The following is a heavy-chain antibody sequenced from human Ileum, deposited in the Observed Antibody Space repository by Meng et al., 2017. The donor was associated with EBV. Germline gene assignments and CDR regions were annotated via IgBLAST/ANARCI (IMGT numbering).Heavy chain of an antibody. J-gene: IGHJ5*02. CDR1: GDSVSSDKTA. Sequence: QLPLQESGPGLVQPSQSLSLSCVISGDSVSSDKTAWNWIRQSPSRGLEWLGRTYRRSRWYYDYALSVKSRINISPDTFKNQVSLQLNSVTDEDTGIYYCATSRIAKFDRWGQGTLVTVSS. CDR2: TYRRSRWYY. CDR3: ATSRIAKFDR. V-gene: IGHV6-1*01.